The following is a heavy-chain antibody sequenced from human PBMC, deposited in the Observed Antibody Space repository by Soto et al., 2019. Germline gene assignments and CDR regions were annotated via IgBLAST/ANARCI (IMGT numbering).Heavy chain of an antibody. Sequence: QVQLQESGPGLVKPSQTLSLTCTVSGGSISSGDYYWSWIRQPPGKGLEWIGYIYYSGSTYYNPSLTSRVTISVDTSKNQFSLKLSSVTAADTAVYYCARGESAIFGVVISNWFDPWGQGTLVTVSS. CDR3: ARGESAIFGVVISNWFDP. J-gene: IGHJ5*02. D-gene: IGHD3-3*01. V-gene: IGHV4-30-4*01. CDR2: IYYSGST. CDR1: GGSISSGDYY.